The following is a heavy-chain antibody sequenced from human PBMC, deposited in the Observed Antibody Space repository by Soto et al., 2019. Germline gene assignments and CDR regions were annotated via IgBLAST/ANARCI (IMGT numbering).Heavy chain of an antibody. CDR2: FDPEDGET. V-gene: IGHV1-24*01. J-gene: IGHJ4*02. D-gene: IGHD3-9*01. Sequence: GASVKVSCKVSGYTLTELSMHWVRQAPGKGLEWMGGFDPEDGETIYAQKFQGRVTMTEDTSTDTAYMELSSLRSEDTAVYYCATPRDILTGYHSYYFDYWGQGTLVTVSS. CDR1: GYTLTELS. CDR3: ATPRDILTGYHSYYFDY.